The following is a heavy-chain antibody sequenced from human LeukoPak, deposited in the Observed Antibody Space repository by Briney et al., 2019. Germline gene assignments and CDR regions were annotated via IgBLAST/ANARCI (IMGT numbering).Heavy chain of an antibody. CDR1: GGSISSSSYY. CDR3: ARQGVDIVVVRFDP. D-gene: IGHD2-2*01. CDR2: IYYSGST. V-gene: IGHV4-39*01. J-gene: IGHJ5*02. Sequence: PSETLSLTCTVSGGSISSSSYYWGWIRQPPGKGLEWIGSIYYSGSTYYNPSLKSRVTISVDTSKNQFSLKLSSVTAADTAVYYCARQGVDIVVVRFDPWGQGTLVTVSS.